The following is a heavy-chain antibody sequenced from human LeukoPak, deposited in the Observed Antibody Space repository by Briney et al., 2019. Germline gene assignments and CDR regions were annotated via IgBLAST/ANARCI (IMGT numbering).Heavy chain of an antibody. V-gene: IGHV3-30*18. CDR2: ISYDGSNK. D-gene: IGHD4-23*01. Sequence: GGSLRLSCAASGFTFSSYGMHWVRQAPGKGLEWVAVISYDGSNKYYADSVKGRFTISRDNSKNTLYLQMNSLRAEDTAAHYCAKDQYGGNSDYYYGMDVWGQGTTVTVSS. CDR1: GFTFSSYG. J-gene: IGHJ6*02. CDR3: AKDQYGGNSDYYYGMDV.